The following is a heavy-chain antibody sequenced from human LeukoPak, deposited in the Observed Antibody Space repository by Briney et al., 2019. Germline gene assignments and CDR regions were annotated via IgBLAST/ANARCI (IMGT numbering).Heavy chain of an antibody. D-gene: IGHD2-2*01. V-gene: IGHV3-23*01. CDR3: AKGGEDCSSTSCINWFDP. J-gene: IGHJ5*02. Sequence: PGGSLRLSCAAYGFTFSSYAMSWVRQAPGKGLEWVSAISGSGGSTYYADSVKGRFTISRDNSKNTLYLQMNSLRAEDTAVYYCAKGGEDCSSTSCINWFDPWGQGTLVTVSS. CDR2: ISGSGGST. CDR1: GFTFSSYA.